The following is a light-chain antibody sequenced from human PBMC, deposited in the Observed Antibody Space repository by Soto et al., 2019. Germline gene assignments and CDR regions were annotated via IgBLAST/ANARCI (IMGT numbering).Light chain of an antibody. Sequence: ELVMTQSPATLSVSPGEIATLSVSASQSTSSKLAWYQQKPGQAPRLLIYGASTRATGIPVIFSGSGSVTEFTLTITSLQSEDFAVYYCQEYNNWHPITFGGGTKVDI. CDR3: QEYNNWHPIT. CDR2: GAS. J-gene: IGKJ4*01. V-gene: IGKV3-15*01. CDR1: QSTSSK.